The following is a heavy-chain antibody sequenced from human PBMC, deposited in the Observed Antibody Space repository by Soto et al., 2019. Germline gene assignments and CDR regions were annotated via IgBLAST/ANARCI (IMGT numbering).Heavy chain of an antibody. Sequence: QVQLVQSGAEVKKPGSSVKVSCKASGGTFSSYAISWVRQAPGQGLEWMGGIIPIFGTANYAQKFQGRVTITADKSTSTAYMELSSLRSEDTAVYYCARLSSSGYYPLHNWFDTWGQGTLVTVSS. CDR3: ARLSSSGYYPLHNWFDT. CDR2: IIPIFGTA. CDR1: GGTFSSYA. V-gene: IGHV1-69*06. J-gene: IGHJ5*02. D-gene: IGHD3-22*01.